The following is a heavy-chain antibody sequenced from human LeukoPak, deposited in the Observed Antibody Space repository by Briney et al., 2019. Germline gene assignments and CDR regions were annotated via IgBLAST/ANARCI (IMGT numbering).Heavy chain of an antibody. J-gene: IGHJ4*02. CDR2: IKYDGSEK. CDR3: VKDPTYDSGSPLGY. CDR1: GFTFSNYA. Sequence: GGSLRLSCAASGFTFSNYAMNWVRQAPGKGLEWVANIKYDGSEKFYVGSVRGRFTISRDNTNNSLYLQMNSLRAEDTAIYYCVKDPTYDSGSPLGYGGQGTLVAVSS. D-gene: IGHD3-10*01. V-gene: IGHV3-7*01.